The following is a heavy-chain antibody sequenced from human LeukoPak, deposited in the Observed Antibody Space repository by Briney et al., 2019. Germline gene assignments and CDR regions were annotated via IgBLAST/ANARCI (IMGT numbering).Heavy chain of an antibody. D-gene: IGHD5-12*01. CDR1: GFTFSSYE. CDR3: ARPQYSGYDLSLDY. Sequence: GGSLRLSCAASGFTFSSYEMNWVRQAPGKGLEWVSYISSSGSTIYYADSVKGRFTISRDNAKNSLYLQMNSLRAEDTAVYYCARPQYSGYDLSLDYWGQGTLVTVSS. V-gene: IGHV3-48*03. J-gene: IGHJ4*02. CDR2: ISSSGSTI.